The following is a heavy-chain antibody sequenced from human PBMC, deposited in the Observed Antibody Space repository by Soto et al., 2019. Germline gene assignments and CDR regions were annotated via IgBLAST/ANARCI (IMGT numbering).Heavy chain of an antibody. CDR3: AKDRLAGNFDY. CDR1: GVTFKNYS. CDR2: ISNTGGGT. Sequence: GGALRLSRGASGVTFKNYSINWGRQAPGMGLEWVATISNTGGGTYYADSVKGRFTISRDNSKNTLYLQMSSLRVEDTAVYYCAKDRLAGNFDYWGQGTQVTVSS. J-gene: IGHJ4*02. V-gene: IGHV3-23*01.